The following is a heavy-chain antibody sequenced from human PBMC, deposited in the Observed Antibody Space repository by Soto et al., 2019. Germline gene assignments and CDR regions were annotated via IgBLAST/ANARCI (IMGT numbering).Heavy chain of an antibody. J-gene: IGHJ4*02. D-gene: IGHD6-19*01. CDR2: IYYVGST. Sequence: PSETLSLTCSVSGGPFISPQNYWGWIRQPPGKGLEWIGAIYYVGSTYHNPSLKSRATISVDTSKSQLSLKLIAVSAADTAIYYCAGSTVAGTPFDSWGQGILVTVSS. V-gene: IGHV4-39*01. CDR3: AGSTVAGTPFDS. CDR1: GGPFISPQNY.